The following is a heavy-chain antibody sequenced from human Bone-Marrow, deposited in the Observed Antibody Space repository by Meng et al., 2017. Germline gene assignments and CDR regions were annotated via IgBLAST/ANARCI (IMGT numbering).Heavy chain of an antibody. J-gene: IGHJ4*02. CDR2: ISSSSSYI. D-gene: IGHD3-10*01. Sequence: EVELVESGGGLVKPGGSLRLSCAASGFTFSSYSMNWVRQAPGKGLEWVSSISSSSSYIYYADSVKGRFTISRDNAKNSLYLQMNSLRAEDTAVYYCASQLWFGELLFDYWGQGTLVTVSS. V-gene: IGHV3-21*01. CDR3: ASQLWFGELLFDY. CDR1: GFTFSSYS.